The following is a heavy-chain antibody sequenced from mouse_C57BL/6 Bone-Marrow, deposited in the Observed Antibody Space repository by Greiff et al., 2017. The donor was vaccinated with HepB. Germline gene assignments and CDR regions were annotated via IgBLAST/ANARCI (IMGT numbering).Heavy chain of an antibody. Sequence: EVQVVESGAELVKPGASVKLSCTASGFNIKDYYMHWVKQRTEQGLEWIGRFDPEDGETKYAPKFQAKATITADPSSNPSYLQLSSLTSEDTAVYYCARAGITTVVTTDRAMDYWGQGTSVTVSS. D-gene: IGHD1-1*01. V-gene: IGHV14-2*01. CDR2: FDPEDGET. CDR1: GFNIKDYY. J-gene: IGHJ4*01. CDR3: ARAGITTVVTTDRAMDY.